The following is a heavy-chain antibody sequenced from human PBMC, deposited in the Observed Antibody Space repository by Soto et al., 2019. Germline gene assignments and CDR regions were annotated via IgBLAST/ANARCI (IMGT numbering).Heavy chain of an antibody. Sequence: SVKVSCKASGGTFSSYASSWVRQAPGQGLEWMGGIIPIFGTANYAQKFQGRVTITADESTSTAYMELSSLRSEDTAVYYCARESPVYCGGDCYPWGQGTLVTVSS. CDR1: GGTFSSYA. V-gene: IGHV1-69*13. CDR3: ARESPVYCGGDCYP. J-gene: IGHJ5*02. D-gene: IGHD2-21*02. CDR2: IIPIFGTA.